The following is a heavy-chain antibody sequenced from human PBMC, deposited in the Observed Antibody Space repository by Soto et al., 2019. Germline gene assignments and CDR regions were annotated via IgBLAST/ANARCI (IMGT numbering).Heavy chain of an antibody. Sequence: SETLSLTCDVHGGSFSGYIWTWIRQTPGKGLQWIGQINHSGSANYNPSLKSRVTISVHTSKSQFSLELSSVTAADTAVYYCARGLISGSHYSGGWYYFDSWGQGTQVTVS. D-gene: IGHD1-26*01. V-gene: IGHV4-34*01. CDR2: INHSGSA. J-gene: IGHJ4*02. CDR1: GGSFSGYI. CDR3: ARGLISGSHYSGGWYYFDS.